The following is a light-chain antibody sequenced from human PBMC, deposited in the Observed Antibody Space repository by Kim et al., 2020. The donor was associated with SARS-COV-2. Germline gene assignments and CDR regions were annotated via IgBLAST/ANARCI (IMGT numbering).Light chain of an antibody. CDR3: NSRDSSGNHVV. CDR1: SLRSYY. J-gene: IGLJ2*01. CDR2: GKN. Sequence: AWGQTVRITCQGDSLRSYYASWYQQKPGQAPVLVIYGKNNRPSGIPDRFSGSSSGNTASLTITGAQAEDEADYYCNSRDSSGNHVVFGGGTKVTVL. V-gene: IGLV3-19*01.